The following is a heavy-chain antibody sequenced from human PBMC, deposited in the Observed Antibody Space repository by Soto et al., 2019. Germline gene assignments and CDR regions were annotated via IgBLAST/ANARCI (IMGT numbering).Heavy chain of an antibody. V-gene: IGHV5-51*01. Sequence: GESLKISCEASGYRFTTYWIGWVRQMPGKGLEWMGIIYPGDSETRYNPSFQGHVTISADKSNNTAYLQWSSLKASDTATYYCARHLGVTVAGTRWYFDLWGRGTLVTV. CDR3: ARHLGVTVAGTRWYFDL. J-gene: IGHJ2*01. CDR2: IYPGDSET. CDR1: GYRFTTYW. D-gene: IGHD6-19*01.